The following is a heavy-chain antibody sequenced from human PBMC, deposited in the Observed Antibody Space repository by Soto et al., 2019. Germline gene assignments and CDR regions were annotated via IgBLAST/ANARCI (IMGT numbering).Heavy chain of an antibody. V-gene: IGHV3-23*01. D-gene: IGHD1-1*01. Sequence: PEGTLRLSCAASAFRFSDYAMNWVRQAPGKGLEWVSQITDGGNTYYADSVKGRFTISRDNSKNTLYLQMNSLRAEDTAVYYCAKGPTATTTRADYWGQGILVTVSS. CDR1: AFRFSDYA. J-gene: IGHJ4*02. CDR2: ITDGGNT. CDR3: AKGPTATTTRADY.